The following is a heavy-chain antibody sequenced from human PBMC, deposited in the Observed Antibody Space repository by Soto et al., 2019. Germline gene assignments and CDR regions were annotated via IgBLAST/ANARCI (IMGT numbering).Heavy chain of an antibody. CDR2: IYSSEGS. CDR3: ASSPSSSSSRFYDYYGMDV. V-gene: IGHV4-39*01. Sequence: SETLSLTCAVSGASMSSSRYYLGWIRQPPGKVLEWIGTIYSSEGSYYNPSLKSRVTISVDTSKKQFSLKLTSVTAADTAVYYCASSPSSSSSRFYDYYGMDVWGQVTTVTVAS. D-gene: IGHD6-6*01. J-gene: IGHJ6*02. CDR1: GASMSSSRYY.